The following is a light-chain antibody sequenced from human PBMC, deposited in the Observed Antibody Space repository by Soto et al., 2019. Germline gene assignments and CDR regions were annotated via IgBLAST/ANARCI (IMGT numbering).Light chain of an antibody. CDR3: FSDAGSITWV. V-gene: IGLV2-23*01. Sequence: QSALTQPASVSGAPGQSITISCTGTSSDVGSSNLVSWYEQHPGKAPKLMIYEGSKRPSGVSDLFSGSKTGNTASLTISGLQAEDEGAYSCFSDAGSITWVFGGGTKLSVL. J-gene: IGLJ3*02. CDR1: SSDVGSSNL. CDR2: EGS.